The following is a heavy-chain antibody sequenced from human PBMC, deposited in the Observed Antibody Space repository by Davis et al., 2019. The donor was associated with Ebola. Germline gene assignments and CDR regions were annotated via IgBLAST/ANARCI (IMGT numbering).Heavy chain of an antibody. CDR3: ARGQWWEPFDY. J-gene: IGHJ4*02. D-gene: IGHD2-15*01. CDR2: INAGNGNT. CDR1: GYTFTSYA. Sequence: ASVKVSCKASGYTFTSYAMHWVRQAPGQRLEWMGWINAGNGNTKYSQKFQGRVTITRDTTASTAYMELSSLRSEDTAVYYCARGQWWEPFDYWGQGTLVTVSS. V-gene: IGHV1-3*01.